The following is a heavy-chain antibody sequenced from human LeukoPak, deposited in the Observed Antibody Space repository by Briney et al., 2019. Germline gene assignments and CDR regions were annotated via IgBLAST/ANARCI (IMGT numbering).Heavy chain of an antibody. V-gene: IGHV4-59*12. CDR1: GGSISNYY. J-gene: IGHJ3*02. CDR3: AKSNGYGLVDI. D-gene: IGHD3-10*01. Sequence: SETLSLTCTVSGGSISNYYWSWIRQPPGKGLEWIGYIYYSGSTYYSPSLKSRVTISLDTSRNQFSLKLNSVTAADTAVYYCAKSNGYGLVDIWGQGTMVTVSS. CDR2: IYYSGST.